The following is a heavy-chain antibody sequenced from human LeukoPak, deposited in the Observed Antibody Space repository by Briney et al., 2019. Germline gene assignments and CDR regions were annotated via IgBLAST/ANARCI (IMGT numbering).Heavy chain of an antibody. CDR2: ISWNSGSI. Sequence: GGSLRLSCAASGFTFDDYAMHWVRQAPGKGLEWVSGISWNSGSIGYADSVKGRFTISKDNAKNSLYLQMNSLRAEDTALYYCAKDIGGSSLYYFDYWGQGTLVTVSS. CDR1: GFTFDDYA. J-gene: IGHJ4*02. D-gene: IGHD6-13*01. CDR3: AKDIGGSSLYYFDY. V-gene: IGHV3-9*01.